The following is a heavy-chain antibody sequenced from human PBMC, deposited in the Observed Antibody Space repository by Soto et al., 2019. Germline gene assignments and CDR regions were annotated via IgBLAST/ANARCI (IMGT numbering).Heavy chain of an antibody. J-gene: IGHJ4*02. CDR2: INQDGSVK. Sequence: GGSLRLSCAASGFIFSHYWMTWVRQAPGKGLEWVANINQDGSVKYYVDSMKGRFSISRDNAKSSLYLQMNSLRAEDTAIYYCARIGYSSSSLDYWGQGTLVTVSS. CDR3: ARIGYSSSSLDY. D-gene: IGHD6-13*01. CDR1: GFIFSHYW. V-gene: IGHV3-7*05.